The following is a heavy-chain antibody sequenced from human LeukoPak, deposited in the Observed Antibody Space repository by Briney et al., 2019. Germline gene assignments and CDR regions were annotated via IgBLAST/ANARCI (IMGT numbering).Heavy chain of an antibody. D-gene: IGHD5-12*01. CDR3: AKYSGYDPYYFDY. CDR1: GFTFSSYS. Sequence: GGSLRLSCAASGFTFSSYSMNWVRQAPGKGLEWVSSISSSSSYIYYADSVKGRFTISRDNAKNTLYLQMNSLRAEDTAVYYCAKYSGYDPYYFDYWGQGTLVTVSS. J-gene: IGHJ4*02. CDR2: ISSSSSYI. V-gene: IGHV3-21*04.